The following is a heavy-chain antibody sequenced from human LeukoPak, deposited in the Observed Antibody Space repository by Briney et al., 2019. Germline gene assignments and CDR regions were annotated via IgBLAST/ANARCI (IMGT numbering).Heavy chain of an antibody. V-gene: IGHV4-39*01. CDR2: IYYSGSI. J-gene: IGHJ4*02. Sequence: PSETLSLTFTVSAASISSSSNYCGWIRHPPGKGLEWIGSIYYSGSIYYNPSLKSRVTISVDTSKNHFSLKLSSVTAADTAVYYCARHTGSGWHFDYWGQGTLVTVSS. D-gene: IGHD6-19*01. CDR3: ARHTGSGWHFDY. CDR1: AASISSSSNY.